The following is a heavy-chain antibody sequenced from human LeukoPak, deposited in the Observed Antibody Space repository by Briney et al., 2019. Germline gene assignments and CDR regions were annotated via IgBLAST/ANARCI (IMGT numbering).Heavy chain of an antibody. CDR3: VKTSCSTTSCPGDY. CDR2: LRNDGTYK. D-gene: IGHD2-2*01. V-gene: IGHV3-30*02. CDR1: GFTFTTYG. J-gene: IGHJ4*02. Sequence: PGGSLRLSCAASGFTFTTYGMHWVRQAPGKGLEWVAFLRNDGTYKYYADSVKGRFTISRDNSKNTLYLQMSSLRAEDTAVYYYVKTSCSTTSCPGDYWGQGTLVTVSS.